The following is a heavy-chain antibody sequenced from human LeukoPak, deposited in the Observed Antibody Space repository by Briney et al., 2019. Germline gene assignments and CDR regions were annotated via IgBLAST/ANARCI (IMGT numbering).Heavy chain of an antibody. CDR3: ARAPAFAYCGCDCYSDPFDY. CDR2: INPNSGGT. D-gene: IGHD2-21*02. J-gene: IGHJ4*02. V-gene: IGHV1-2*02. Sequence: GASVKVSCKASGYTFTGYYMHWVRQAPGQGHEWMGWINPNSGGTNYAQTFQGRVTMTRDTSISTAYMELSRLRSDDTAVYYCARAPAFAYCGCDCYSDPFDYWGQGTLVTVSS. CDR1: GYTFTGYY.